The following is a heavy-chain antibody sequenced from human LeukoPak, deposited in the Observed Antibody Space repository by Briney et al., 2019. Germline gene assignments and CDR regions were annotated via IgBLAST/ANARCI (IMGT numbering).Heavy chain of an antibody. V-gene: IGHV4-39*07. CDR3: ARSIPHYSSRVKWFDP. CDR1: GGSISSGPYY. J-gene: IGHJ5*02. CDR2: IYYGENT. D-gene: IGHD6-13*01. Sequence: PSETLSLTCTVSGGSISSGPYYWGWIRQPPGKGLEWIGNIYYGENTYYNPSLKSRVTISIDTSKNQFYLKLSSVTAADTAVYYCARSIPHYSSRVKWFDPWGQGTLVTVSS.